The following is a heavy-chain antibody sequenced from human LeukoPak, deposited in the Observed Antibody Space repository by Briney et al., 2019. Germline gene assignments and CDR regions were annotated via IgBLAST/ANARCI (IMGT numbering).Heavy chain of an antibody. CDR2: TSASGGST. J-gene: IGHJ3*02. CDR3: ANPEGYGDAFDI. CDR1: GFTFSSYA. D-gene: IGHD5-24*01. V-gene: IGHV3-23*01. Sequence: GGSLRLSCAASGFTFSSYAMSWVRQAPGKGLEWVSGTSASGGSTYYADSVKGRFTISRDNSKNTLYLQMNSLRAEDTAVYYCANPEGYGDAFDIWGQGTMVTVSS.